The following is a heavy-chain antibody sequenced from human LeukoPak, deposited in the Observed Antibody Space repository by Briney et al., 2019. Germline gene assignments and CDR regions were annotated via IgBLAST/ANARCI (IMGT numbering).Heavy chain of an antibody. J-gene: IGHJ6*03. V-gene: IGHV4-61*02. CDR1: GGSISSGSYY. CDR3: ARDHPYSSSWYQGYYYYYMDV. CDR2: IYTSGST. Sequence: NPSQTLSLTCTVSGGSISSGSYYWSWIRQPAGKGLEWIGRIYTSGSTNYNPSLKSRVTISVDTSKNQFSLKLSSVTAADTAVYYCARDHPYSSSWYQGYYYYYMDVWGKGTTVTISS. D-gene: IGHD6-13*01.